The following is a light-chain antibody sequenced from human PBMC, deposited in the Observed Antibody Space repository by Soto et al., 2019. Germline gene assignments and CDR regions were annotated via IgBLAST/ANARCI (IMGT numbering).Light chain of an antibody. CDR3: SSYTSCRTIYA. CDR1: SSDVGGYNY. J-gene: IGLJ6*01. Sequence: SALTQPASVSGSPGQSITISCTGTSSDVGGYNYVSWYQQHPVKAPKLMIYEVSNRPSGVSNRFSGSKSGNTASLTISGLQAEDEADYYLSSYTSCRTIYAFGSGSKETV. V-gene: IGLV2-14*01. CDR2: EVS.